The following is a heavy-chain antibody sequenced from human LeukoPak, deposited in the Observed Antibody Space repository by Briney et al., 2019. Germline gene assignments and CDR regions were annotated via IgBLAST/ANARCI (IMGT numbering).Heavy chain of an antibody. CDR1: GYTFTSYY. CDR2: INPSGGST. D-gene: IGHD5-12*01. Sequence: ASVKVSCKASGYTFTSYYMHRVRQAPGQGLEWMGIINPSGGSTYYAQKFQGRVTMTRDTSTSTVYMELSSLRSEDTAVYYCAREGNVDIVATIDFDYWGQGTLVAVSS. V-gene: IGHV1-46*01. J-gene: IGHJ4*02. CDR3: AREGNVDIVATIDFDY.